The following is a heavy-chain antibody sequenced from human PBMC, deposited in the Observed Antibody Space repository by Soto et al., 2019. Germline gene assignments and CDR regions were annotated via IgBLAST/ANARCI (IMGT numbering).Heavy chain of an antibody. J-gene: IGHJ6*02. V-gene: IGHV1-69*06. CDR1: GGTFSSYA. CDR2: IIPIFGTA. CDR3: AKDTGAYNPLNYYYGIDV. Sequence: QVQLVQSGAEVKKPGSSVKVSCKASGGTFSSYAISWVRQAPGQGLEWMGGIIPIFGTANYAQKFQGRVTITADKSTSTAYMELSSLRSEDSAVYYCAKDTGAYNPLNYYYGIDVWGQGTTVTVSS. D-gene: IGHD1-1*01.